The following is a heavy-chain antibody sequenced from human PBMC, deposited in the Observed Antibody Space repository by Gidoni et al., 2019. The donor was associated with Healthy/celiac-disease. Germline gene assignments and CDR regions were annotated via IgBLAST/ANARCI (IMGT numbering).Heavy chain of an antibody. J-gene: IGHJ6*02. V-gene: IGHV4-59*01. CDR3: ATTTIPTYYYYGMDV. CDR2: IYYSGST. D-gene: IGHD4-17*01. CDR1: GGSISSYY. Sequence: QVQLQESGPGLVKPSETLSLTCTVSGGSISSYYWSWIRQPPGKGLEWIGYIYYSGSTNYNPSLKSRVTISVDTSKNQFSLKLSSVTAADTAVYYCATTTIPTYYYYGMDVWGQGTTVTVSS.